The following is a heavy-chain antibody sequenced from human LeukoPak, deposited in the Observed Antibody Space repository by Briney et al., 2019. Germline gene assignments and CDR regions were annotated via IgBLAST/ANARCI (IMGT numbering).Heavy chain of an antibody. CDR2: ISGSGGST. Sequence: PPGGSLRLSCAAAGFTFSSYAMSWVRQAPGKGLEWVSAISGSGGSTYYADSVKGRFTISRDNSKNTLYLQMNSLRAEDTAVYYCTKCLSWEQQLVCAEYFQHWGQGTLVTVSS. CDR3: TKCLSWEQQLVCAEYFQH. D-gene: IGHD6-13*01. V-gene: IGHV3-23*01. J-gene: IGHJ1*01. CDR1: GFTFSSYA.